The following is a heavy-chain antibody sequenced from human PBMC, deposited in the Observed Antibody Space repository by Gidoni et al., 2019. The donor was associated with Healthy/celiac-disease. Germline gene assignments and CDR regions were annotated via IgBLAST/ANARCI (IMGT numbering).Heavy chain of an antibody. D-gene: IGHD5-18*01. J-gene: IGHJ4*02. CDR1: GFTFSSYG. Sequence: QVQLVESVGGVVQPGMSLRLSCAASGFTFSSYGMHWVRQGPGKGLEWVAVIWYDGSNKYYADSVKGRFTISRDNSKNTLYLQMNSLRAEDTAVYYDASPITASTDYWGQGTLVTVSS. CDR2: IWYDGSNK. V-gene: IGHV3-33*01. CDR3: ASPITASTDY.